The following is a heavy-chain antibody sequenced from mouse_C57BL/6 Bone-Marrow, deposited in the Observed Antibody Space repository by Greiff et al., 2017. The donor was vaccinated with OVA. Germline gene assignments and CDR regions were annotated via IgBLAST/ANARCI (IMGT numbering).Heavy chain of an antibody. CDR2: IYPRSGNT. Sequence: VQLQQSGAELARPGASVKLSCKASGYTFTSYGISWVKQRTGQGLEWIGEIYPRSGNTYYNEKFKGKATLTADKSSSTAYMELRSLTSEDSAVYFCARQTYYGYDYAMDYWGQGTSVTVSS. V-gene: IGHV1-81*01. D-gene: IGHD2-9*01. J-gene: IGHJ4*01. CDR3: ARQTYYGYDYAMDY. CDR1: GYTFTSYG.